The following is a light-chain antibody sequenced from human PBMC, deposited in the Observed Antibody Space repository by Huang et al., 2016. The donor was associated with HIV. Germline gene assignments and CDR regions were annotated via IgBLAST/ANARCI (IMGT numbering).Light chain of an antibody. V-gene: IGKV3-11*01. CDR1: QSVNTY. Sequence: EIVLTQSPATLSLSPGERATLSCRASQSVNTYLAWYQQKPGQAPRLLIYDAANRYTGIPARFSGSGSGTDFTLTISSREPEDFAVYYCQQRSNRPLTFGGGTKVEIK. J-gene: IGKJ4*01. CDR2: DAA. CDR3: QQRSNRPLT.